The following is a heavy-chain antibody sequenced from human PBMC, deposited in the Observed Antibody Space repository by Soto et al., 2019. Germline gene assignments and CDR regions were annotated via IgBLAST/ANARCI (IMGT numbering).Heavy chain of an antibody. Sequence: XGSLRPSCAASGFTFSSYCLHWVRQAPGKGLDWVAVISYDGSNKYYADSVKGRFTISRDNSKNTLYLQMNSLRAEDTAVYYCARDDTPRSLRLSSHFDDWGQGTLVTVSS. CDR2: ISYDGSNK. CDR3: ARDDTPRSLRLSSHFDD. J-gene: IGHJ4*02. V-gene: IGHV3-30-3*01. D-gene: IGHD5-12*01. CDR1: GFTFSSYC.